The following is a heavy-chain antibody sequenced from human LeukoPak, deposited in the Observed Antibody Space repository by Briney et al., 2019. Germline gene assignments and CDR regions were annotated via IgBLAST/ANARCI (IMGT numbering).Heavy chain of an antibody. V-gene: IGHV4-59*01. CDR3: ARDSSSSAFDY. J-gene: IGHJ4*02. CDR1: GGSISFYY. Sequence: SETLSLTCTVSGGSISFYYWSWIRQPPGKGLEWIGYIYYSGSTNYNPSLKSRVTISVDTSKNQFSLKLRSVTAADTAIYYCARDSSSSAFDYWGQGTLVTVSS. D-gene: IGHD6-6*01. CDR2: IYYSGST.